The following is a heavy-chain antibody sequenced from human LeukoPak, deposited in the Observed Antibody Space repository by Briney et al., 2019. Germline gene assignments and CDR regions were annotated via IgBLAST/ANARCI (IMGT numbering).Heavy chain of an antibody. Sequence: SETLSLTCTVSGGSISSSSYYWGWIRQPPGKGLEWIGSIYYSGSTYYNPSLKSRVTISVNTSKNQFSLKLSSVTAADTAVYYCARGPGDSSGYYSNILFDPWGQGTLVTVSS. V-gene: IGHV4-39*07. J-gene: IGHJ5*02. CDR3: ARGPGDSSGYYSNILFDP. CDR1: GGSISSSSYY. D-gene: IGHD3-22*01. CDR2: IYYSGST.